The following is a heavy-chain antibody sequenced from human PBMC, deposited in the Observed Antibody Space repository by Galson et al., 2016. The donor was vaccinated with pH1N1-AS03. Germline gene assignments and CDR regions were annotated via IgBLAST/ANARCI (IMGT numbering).Heavy chain of an antibody. CDR1: GGTFSNYA. CDR2: IHPIFGTP. CDR3: ARDRHYDSSGRYFYESEH. V-gene: IGHV1-69*13. J-gene: IGHJ4*02. Sequence: SVKVSCKASGGTFSNYATSWMRQAPGQGLEWMGGIHPIFGTPSHAQKFRGRLTVTADASTSAAYMELSSLTSEDTAIYYCARDRHYDSSGRYFYESEHWGQGTLVIVSS. D-gene: IGHD3-22*01.